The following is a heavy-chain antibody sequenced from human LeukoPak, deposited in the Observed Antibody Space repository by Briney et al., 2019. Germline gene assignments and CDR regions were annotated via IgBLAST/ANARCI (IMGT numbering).Heavy chain of an antibody. V-gene: IGHV3-33*06. J-gene: IGHJ4*02. CDR3: AKDLYYYDSSGYYLSLGY. CDR1: GFTLSSYG. Sequence: PGGSLRLSCAASGFTLSSYGMHWVRQAPGKGLEWVAVIWYDGSNKYYADSVKGRFTISRDNSKNTLYLQMNSLRAEDTAVYYCAKDLYYYDSSGYYLSLGYWGQGTLATVSS. D-gene: IGHD3-22*01. CDR2: IWYDGSNK.